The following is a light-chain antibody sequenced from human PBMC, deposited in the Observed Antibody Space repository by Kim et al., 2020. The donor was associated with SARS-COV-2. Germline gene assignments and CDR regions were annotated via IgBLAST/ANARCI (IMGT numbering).Light chain of an antibody. J-gene: IGLJ3*02. Sequence: KTVSISCTRSRGSIASNYVQWYQQRPGSAPTTVIYEDNQRPSGVPDRFSGSIDSSSNSASLTISGLKTEDEADYDCQSYDSSNHWVFGGGTQLTVL. CDR2: EDN. CDR1: RGSIASNY. V-gene: IGLV6-57*03. CDR3: QSYDSSNHWV.